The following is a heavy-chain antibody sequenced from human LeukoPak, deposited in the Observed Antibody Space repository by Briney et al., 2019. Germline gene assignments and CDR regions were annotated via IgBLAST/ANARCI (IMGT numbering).Heavy chain of an antibody. V-gene: IGHV4-4*08. CDR3: ARENSYYYDSSGYYYGWFDP. Sequence: KTSETLSLTCTGSGVSISSYYWSWIRQPPGKGLEWIGRIYTSGSTNYNPSLKSRVTISVDTSKNQFSLKLSSVTAADTAVYYCARENSYYYDSSGYYYGWFDPWGQGTLVTVSS. D-gene: IGHD3-22*01. CDR1: GVSISSYY. J-gene: IGHJ5*02. CDR2: IYTSGST.